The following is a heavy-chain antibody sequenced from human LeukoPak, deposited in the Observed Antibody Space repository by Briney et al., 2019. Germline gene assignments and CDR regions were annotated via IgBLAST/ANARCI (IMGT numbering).Heavy chain of an antibody. V-gene: IGHV1-18*01. J-gene: IGHJ3*02. CDR1: GYTFTSYG. CDR3: ARDLWTYCSSDQDAFDI. Sequence: ASVKVSCKASGYTFTSYGISWVRQPPGQGLEWMGWISAYNGNTNYAQKLQGRVTMTTDTSTSTAYMELRSLRSDDTAVYYCARDLWTYCSSDQDAFDIWGQGTMVTVSS. CDR2: ISAYNGNT. D-gene: IGHD2-21*01.